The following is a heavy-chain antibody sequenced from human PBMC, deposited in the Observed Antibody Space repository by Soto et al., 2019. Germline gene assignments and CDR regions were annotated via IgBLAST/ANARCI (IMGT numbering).Heavy chain of an antibody. Sequence: QVQLVQSGAEEMKPGASVKVSCKASGYTLTRYSIHWVRQAPGQRLEWMGWINAGNGNTKFSQKFQGRVTITRDTSASTPYMELRGLRSEDTAVYYCAILGTYYFDNSDNYFDFWGQGTLVTVSS. CDR3: AILGTYYFDNSDNYFDF. CDR2: INAGNGNT. CDR1: GYTLTRYS. J-gene: IGHJ4*02. V-gene: IGHV1-3*05. D-gene: IGHD3-22*01.